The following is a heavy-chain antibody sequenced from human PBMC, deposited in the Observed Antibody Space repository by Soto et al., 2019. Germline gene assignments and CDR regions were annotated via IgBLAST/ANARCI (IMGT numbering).Heavy chain of an antibody. V-gene: IGHV3-30-3*01. CDR1: GFTFSSYA. J-gene: IGHJ6*02. CDR2: ISYDGSNK. D-gene: IGHD6-19*01. CDR3: ARDCGGSGWYPGYYYYGMDV. Sequence: PGGSLRLSCAASGFTFSSYAMHWVLQAPGKGLEWVAVISYDGSNKYYADSVKGRFTISRDNSKNTLYLQMNSLRAEDTAVYYCARDCGGSGWYPGYYYYGMDVWGQGTTVTVSS.